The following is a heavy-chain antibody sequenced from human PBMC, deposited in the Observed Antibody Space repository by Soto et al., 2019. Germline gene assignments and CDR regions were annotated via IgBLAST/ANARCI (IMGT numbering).Heavy chain of an antibody. V-gene: IGHV4-59*01. CDR3: AREAVKDDFWSGYYSPYYYYYLDV. CDR1: GGSLSRYF. D-gene: IGHD3-3*01. CDR2: IYYSGST. Sequence: QVQLQESGPGLVKPSETLSLTCTVSGGSLSRYFWSWIRQPPGKGLEWIGYIYYSGSTNYNPSLKGRVTISVDTSKHQFSLNLRSATAADTAVYYCAREAVKDDFWSGYYSPYYYYYLDVWGKGTTVTVSS. J-gene: IGHJ6*03.